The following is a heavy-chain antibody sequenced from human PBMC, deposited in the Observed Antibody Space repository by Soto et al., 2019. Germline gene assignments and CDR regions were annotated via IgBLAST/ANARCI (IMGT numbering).Heavy chain of an antibody. V-gene: IGHV4-61*01. D-gene: IGHD1-26*01. Sequence: PSETLSLTCTVSGGSVSSGSYYWSWIRQPPGKGLEWIGYIYYSGSTNYNPSLKSRVTISVDTSKNQFSLKLSSVTAADTAVYYCARFDGELFDFDYWGQGTLVTVSS. CDR2: IYYSGST. J-gene: IGHJ4*02. CDR1: GGSVSSGSYY. CDR3: ARFDGELFDFDY.